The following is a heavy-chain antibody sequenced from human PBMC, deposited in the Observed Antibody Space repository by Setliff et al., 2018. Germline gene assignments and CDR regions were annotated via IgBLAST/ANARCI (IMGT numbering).Heavy chain of an antibody. CDR3: ARVPRLEWLLPTFDS. CDR2: ISAYNGNT. Sequence: GASVKVSCKASGYTFTSYGISWVRQAPGQGLEWMGWISAYNGNTNYAQKLQGRVTMTTDTSTSTAYMELRSLRSDDTAVYYCARVPRLEWLLPTFDSWGQGTLVTVS. J-gene: IGHJ4*02. CDR1: GYTFTSYG. V-gene: IGHV1-18*01. D-gene: IGHD3-3*01.